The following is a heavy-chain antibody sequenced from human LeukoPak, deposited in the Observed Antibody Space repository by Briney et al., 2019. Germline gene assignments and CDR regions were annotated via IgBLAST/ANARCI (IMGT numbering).Heavy chain of an antibody. CDR2: INTDNGKT. CDR3: ARAHSVASYYYGVDV. CDR1: GYILTNYG. J-gene: IGHJ6*02. V-gene: IGHV1-18*01. D-gene: IGHD2-15*01. Sequence: ASVKVSCKPSGYILTNYGLSWVRQAPGQGLEWIGWINTDNGKTNYAQKVQGRVTLTTDTSANTAYMDLRSLRSDDTAVYYCARAHSVASYYYGVDVWGQGTTVTVSS.